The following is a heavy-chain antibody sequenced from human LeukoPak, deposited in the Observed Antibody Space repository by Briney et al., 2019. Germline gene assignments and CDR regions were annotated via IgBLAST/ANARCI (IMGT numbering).Heavy chain of an antibody. J-gene: IGHJ6*03. V-gene: IGHV4-38-2*02. CDR2: IYHSGST. CDR3: AGGYSYGSTYYYMDV. D-gene: IGHD5-18*01. CDR1: GYSISSGYY. Sequence: SETLSLTCTVSGYSISSGYYWGWIRRPPGKGLEWIGSIYHSGSTYYNPSLKSRVTISVDTSKNQFSLKLSSVTAADTAVYYCAGGYSYGSTYYYMDVWGKGTTVTISS.